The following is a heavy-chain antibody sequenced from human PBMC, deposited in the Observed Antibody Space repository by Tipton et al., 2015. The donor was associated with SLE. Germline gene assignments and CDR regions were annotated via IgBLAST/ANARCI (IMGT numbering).Heavy chain of an antibody. CDR3: VKARGAAYRLHFFDY. CDR1: GFTFSSYW. Sequence: SLRLSCAVSGFTFSSYWIHWVCQPPGKGLVWVSRINTDGSSVTYADSVKGRFTVSRDNSKNTLYLQMNSLRAEDTATYYCVKARGAAYRLHFFDYWGQGALVTVSS. CDR2: INTDGSSV. V-gene: IGHV3-74*03. D-gene: IGHD3-16*01. J-gene: IGHJ4*02.